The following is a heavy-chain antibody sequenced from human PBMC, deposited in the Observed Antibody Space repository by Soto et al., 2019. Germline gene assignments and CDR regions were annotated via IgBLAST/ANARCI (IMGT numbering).Heavy chain of an antibody. CDR3: GKDALHYCSGGSCYSHNWFDP. Sequence: QVQLVEAGGGVVQPGRSLRLSCAASGFTFSSYGMHWVRQSPGKGLEWVAVISYDGSNKYYADSVKGRFTISRDNSKNTLYLQMNSLRAEDTAVYYCGKDALHYCSGGSCYSHNWFDPWGQGTLVTVSS. CDR1: GFTFSSYG. CDR2: ISYDGSNK. D-gene: IGHD2-15*01. V-gene: IGHV3-30*18. J-gene: IGHJ5*02.